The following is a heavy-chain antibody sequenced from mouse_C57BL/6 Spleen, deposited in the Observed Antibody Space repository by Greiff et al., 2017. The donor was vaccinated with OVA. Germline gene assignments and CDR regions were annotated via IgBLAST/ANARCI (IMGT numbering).Heavy chain of an antibody. V-gene: IGHV1-5*01. CDR3: TRGAAQGIAY. J-gene: IGHJ3*01. CDR1: GYTFTSYW. Sequence: VQLQQSGTVLARPGASVKMSCKTSGYTFTSYWMHWVKQRPGQGLEWIGAIYPGNSDTSYNQKFKGKAKLTAVTSASTAYMELSSLTNEDSAVYYCTRGAAQGIAYWGQGTLVTVSA. D-gene: IGHD3-2*02. CDR2: IYPGNSDT.